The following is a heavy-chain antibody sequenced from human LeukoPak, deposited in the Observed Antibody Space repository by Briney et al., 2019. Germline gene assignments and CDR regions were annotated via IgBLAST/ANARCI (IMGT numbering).Heavy chain of an antibody. D-gene: IGHD3-3*01. J-gene: IGHJ4*02. Sequence: GGSLRLSCAASGFTFPSYAMSWVRQAPGKGLEWVSSIVGSGGTTSYADSVKGRFTISRDNSKNTLYLLMNSPRAEDTAVYYCAKDPSYDFWSGFYPYFDYWGQGTLVTVSS. CDR3: AKDPSYDFWSGFYPYFDY. V-gene: IGHV3-23*01. CDR2: IVGSGGTT. CDR1: GFTFPSYA.